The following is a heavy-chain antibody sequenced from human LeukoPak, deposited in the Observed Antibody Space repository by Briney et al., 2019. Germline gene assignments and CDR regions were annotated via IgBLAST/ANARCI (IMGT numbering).Heavy chain of an antibody. CDR2: ISYDGSNK. CDR1: GFTFSSYG. Sequence: GGSLRLSCAASGFTFSSYGMHWVRQAPGKGLEWVAVISYDGSNKYYADSVKGRFTISRDNSKNTLYLQMNSLRAEDTAVYYCAKDRIRYYYDSSGYYPLFDYWGQGTLVTVSS. D-gene: IGHD3-22*01. CDR3: AKDRIRYYYDSSGYYPLFDY. V-gene: IGHV3-30*18. J-gene: IGHJ4*02.